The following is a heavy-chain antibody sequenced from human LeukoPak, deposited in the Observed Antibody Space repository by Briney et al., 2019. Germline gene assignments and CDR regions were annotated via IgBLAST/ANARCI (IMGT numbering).Heavy chain of an antibody. V-gene: IGHV4-31*03. CDR1: GGSISSGGYY. CDR2: IYYSGST. D-gene: IGHD3-22*01. J-gene: IGHJ3*02. CDR3: ARDLNYYDSSGYYAHGAFDI. Sequence: PSETLSLTCTVSGGSISSGGYYWSWIRQHPGKGLEWIGYIYYSGSTYYNPSLKSRVTISVDTSKNQFSLKLSSVTAADTAVYYCARDLNYYDSSGYYAHGAFDIWGQGTMVTVSS.